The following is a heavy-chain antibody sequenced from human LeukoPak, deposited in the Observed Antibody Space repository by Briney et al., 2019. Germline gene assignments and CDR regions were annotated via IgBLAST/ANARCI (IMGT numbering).Heavy chain of an antibody. J-gene: IGHJ4*02. Sequence: GGSLRLSCAASGFTFSNAWMSWVRQAPGKGLEWVGRIKSKTDGGTTDYAAPVKGRFTISRDDSKNTLYLQMNSLKTEDTAVHYCTSTITVVWGVLDYWGQGTLVTVSS. CDR2: IKSKTDGGTT. D-gene: IGHD3-10*01. CDR3: TSTITVVWGVLDY. CDR1: GFTFSNAW. V-gene: IGHV3-15*01.